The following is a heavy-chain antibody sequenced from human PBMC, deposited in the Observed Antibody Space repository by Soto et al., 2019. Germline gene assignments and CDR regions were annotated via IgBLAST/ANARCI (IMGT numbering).Heavy chain of an antibody. J-gene: IGHJ4*02. CDR2: VHHSGSA. Sequence: WTWIRQTPEKGLEWIGSVHHSGSATYAPSLQSRVTISVDTSKNQFSLRLTSLTAADTAMYYCARRLPGSGTYSLDFWGQGTLVTFSS. V-gene: IGHV4-59*08. D-gene: IGHD3-10*01. CDR3: ARRLPGSGTYSLDF.